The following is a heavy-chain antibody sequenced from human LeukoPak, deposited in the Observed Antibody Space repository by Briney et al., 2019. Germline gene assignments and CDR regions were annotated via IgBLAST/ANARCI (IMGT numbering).Heavy chain of an antibody. CDR2: VASDGSQT. J-gene: IGHJ3*02. V-gene: IGHV3-30-3*01. CDR3: ARGRQDPIVHSGAFDI. Sequence: GKSLRLSCGASGFTLGTYIMHWVRQAPGKGLQWVAAVASDGSQTFYIESVRGRFTISRDNSKNTLYLQMNTLRAEDTAVYFWARGRQDPIVHSGAFDIWGQGTMVTVSS. D-gene: IGHD2-15*01. CDR1: GFTLGTYI.